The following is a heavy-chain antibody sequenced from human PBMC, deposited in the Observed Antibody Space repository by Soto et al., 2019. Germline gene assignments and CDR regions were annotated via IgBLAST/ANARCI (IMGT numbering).Heavy chain of an antibody. CDR1: VFTFSIYD. V-gene: IGHV3-13*01. CDR3: ARSTTPLDAFDI. J-gene: IGHJ3*02. Sequence: WGSLRVSCASSVFTFSIYDMHWVRQATGKGLELVSAIGTAGDTYYPGSVKGRFTISRENAKNSLYLQMNSLRAGDTALYYCARSTTPLDAFDIWGQGTMVTVSS. D-gene: IGHD2-2*01. CDR2: IGTAGDT.